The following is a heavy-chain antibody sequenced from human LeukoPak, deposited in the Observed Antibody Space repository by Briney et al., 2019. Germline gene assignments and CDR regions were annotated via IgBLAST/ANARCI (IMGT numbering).Heavy chain of an antibody. CDR3: ARDGRPSELLWLGETFNWFDP. V-gene: IGHV1-2*02. CDR2: INPNSGGT. J-gene: IGHJ5*02. CDR1: GYTFTGYY. D-gene: IGHD3-10*01. Sequence: ASVKVSCKASGYTFTGYYMHWVRQAPGQGLEWMGWINPNSGGTNYAQKFQGRVTMTRDTSISTAYMDLSRLGSDDTAVYYCARDGRPSELLWLGETFNWFDPWGQGTLVTVSS.